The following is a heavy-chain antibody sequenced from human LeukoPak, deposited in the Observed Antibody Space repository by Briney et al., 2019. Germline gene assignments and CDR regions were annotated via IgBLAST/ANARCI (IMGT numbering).Heavy chain of an antibody. D-gene: IGHD5-24*01. CDR3: ARGARAGYNLEPFDY. J-gene: IGHJ4*02. CDR1: GGSISSSNYY. Sequence: PSETLSLTCTVSGGSISSSNYYWGWIRQPPGKGLEWIGSIYYSGSTYYTPSLKSRVTISVDTSRNQFSLKLSSVTAADTAVYYCARGARAGYNLEPFDYWGQGTLVTVSS. CDR2: IYYSGST. V-gene: IGHV4-39*01.